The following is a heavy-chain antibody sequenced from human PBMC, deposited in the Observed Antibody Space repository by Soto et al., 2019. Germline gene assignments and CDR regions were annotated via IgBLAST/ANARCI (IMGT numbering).Heavy chain of an antibody. Sequence: QVQLVQSGAEVKKPGSSVKVSCKASGGTFSSYTISWVRQAPGQGLEWMGRIIPILGIANYAQKFQGRVTITADKSTSTAYMELSSLRSEDTAVYYCARDIGRYYDILTGYYYYYGMDVWGQGTTVTVSS. CDR2: IIPILGIA. J-gene: IGHJ6*02. CDR1: GGTFSSYT. V-gene: IGHV1-69*08. D-gene: IGHD3-9*01. CDR3: ARDIGRYYDILTGYYYYYGMDV.